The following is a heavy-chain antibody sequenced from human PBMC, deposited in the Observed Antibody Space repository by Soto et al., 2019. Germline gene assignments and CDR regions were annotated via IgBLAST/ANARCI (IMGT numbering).Heavy chain of an antibody. Sequence: QVQLQQWGTRLLKPSETLSLTCVVYGGSFSGYYWSWIRQPPGKGLEWIGQITHSGSTNYNPSLKSRVTQSMDLSNNQFSLSLTSVTAADTAVYYCARWGMTTVITSFDCRGQGTLVTVSS. V-gene: IGHV4-34*01. D-gene: IGHD4-17*01. CDR3: ARWGMTTVITSFDC. CDR2: ITHSGST. CDR1: GGSFSGYY. J-gene: IGHJ4*02.